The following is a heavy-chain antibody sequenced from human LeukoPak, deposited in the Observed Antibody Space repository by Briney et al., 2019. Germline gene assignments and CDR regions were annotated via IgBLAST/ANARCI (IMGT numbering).Heavy chain of an antibody. CDR3: ARALQDCSSTSCYGYYGRAYYYYYMDV. CDR1: GGSISSYY. J-gene: IGHJ6*03. Sequence: PSETLSLTCTVSGGSISSYYWSWIRQPPGKGLEWIGYIYYSGSTNYNPSLKSRVTISVDTSKNQFSLRLTSVTAADTAVYYCARALQDCSSTSCYGYYGRAYYYYYMDVWGKGTTVTISS. CDR2: IYYSGST. V-gene: IGHV4-59*08. D-gene: IGHD2-2*01.